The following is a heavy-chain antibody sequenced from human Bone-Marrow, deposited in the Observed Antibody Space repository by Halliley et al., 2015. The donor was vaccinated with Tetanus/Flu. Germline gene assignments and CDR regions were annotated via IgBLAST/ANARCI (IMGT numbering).Heavy chain of an antibody. CDR3: ARSVLGCSFGCCFDC. CDR1: GYTLTSYW. D-gene: IGHD5-18*01. CDR2: IYPGDSDT. V-gene: IGHV5-51*01. Sequence: QLVQSEAEVKKPGESLKISCKGSGYTLTSYWIGWVRQMPGKGLEWMGIIYPGDSDTTYSPSFQGQVTISVDKSISTAYLQWRGLKASGPAMYYCARSVLGCSFGCCFDCWGQGTLVTVSS. J-gene: IGHJ4*02.